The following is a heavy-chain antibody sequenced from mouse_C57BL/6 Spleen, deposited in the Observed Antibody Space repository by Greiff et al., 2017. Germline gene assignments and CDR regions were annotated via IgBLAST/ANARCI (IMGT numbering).Heavy chain of an antibody. CDR3: ARRGIRFYAMDY. J-gene: IGHJ4*01. CDR2: IDPSVSET. Sequence: QVQLQQPGAELVRPGSSVKLSCKASGYTFTSYWMPWVKQRPIQGLEWIGNIDPSVSETHYNQTFKDKATLTVDKSSSTAYMQLSSLTSKYSAVSFCARRGIRFYAMDYWGQGTSVTVSS. D-gene: IGHD1-1*01. V-gene: IGHV1-52*01. CDR1: GYTFTSYW.